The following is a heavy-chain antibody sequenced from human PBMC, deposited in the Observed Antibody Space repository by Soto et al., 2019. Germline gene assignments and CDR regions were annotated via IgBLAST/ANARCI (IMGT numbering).Heavy chain of an antibody. J-gene: IGHJ4*02. CDR1: GDSITSRGYS. Sequence: QLQLQESGPGLVKPSETLSLTCAVSGDSITSRGYSWGWIRQPPGKGLEWVGSIYYSGSTYYNPSLQSRVTLSVDTSKNHFSLKLTSVTAADTAVYYCAREPSGSYIMWKDFDYWGQGTLVTVSS. D-gene: IGHD1-26*01. CDR3: AREPSGSYIMWKDFDY. CDR2: IYYSGST. V-gene: IGHV4-39*02.